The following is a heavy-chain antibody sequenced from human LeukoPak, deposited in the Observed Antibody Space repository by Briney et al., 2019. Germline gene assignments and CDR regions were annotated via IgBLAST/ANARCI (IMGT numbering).Heavy chain of an antibody. CDR2: MYGDMRDI. CDR3: ARDLGLRGST. Sequence: GGSLRLSCEASGLTLSNFWMHWVRQIPGKGLVWVSRMYGDMRDISYADSVKGRFTISRDNAKNTVYLQMNSLRGEDTAVYYCARDLGLRGSTWGQGTLVTVSS. V-gene: IGHV3-74*01. D-gene: IGHD5-12*01. CDR1: GLTLSNFW. J-gene: IGHJ5*02.